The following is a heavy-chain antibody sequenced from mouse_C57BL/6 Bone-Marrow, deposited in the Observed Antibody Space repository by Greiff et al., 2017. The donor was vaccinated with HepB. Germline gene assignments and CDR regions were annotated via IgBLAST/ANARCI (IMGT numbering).Heavy chain of an antibody. Sequence: EVHLVESGTVLARPGASVKMSCKTSGYTFTSYWMHWVKQRPGQGLEWIGAIYPGNSDTSYNQKFKGKAKLTAVTSASTAYMELSSLTNEDSAVYYCTGAVVASYYFDYWGQGTTLTVSS. CDR3: TGAVVASYYFDY. V-gene: IGHV1-5*01. J-gene: IGHJ2*01. CDR2: IYPGNSDT. CDR1: GYTFTSYW. D-gene: IGHD1-1*01.